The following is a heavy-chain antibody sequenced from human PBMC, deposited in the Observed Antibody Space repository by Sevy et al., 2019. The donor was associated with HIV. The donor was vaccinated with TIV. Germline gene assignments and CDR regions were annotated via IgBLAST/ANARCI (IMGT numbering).Heavy chain of an antibody. D-gene: IGHD6-13*01. J-gene: IGHJ3*02. Sequence: GESLKISCKGSGYSFTSYWIGWVRQMPGKGLEWMGIIYPGDSDTRYSTSFQGQVTISAGMSISTAYLQWSSQKASDTAMYYCAASGYSGYDGGIAAAGYAAFYIWGQGTMVTVSS. CDR3: AASGYSGYDGGIAAAGYAAFYI. CDR1: GYSFTSYW. V-gene: IGHV5-51*01. CDR2: IYPGDSDT.